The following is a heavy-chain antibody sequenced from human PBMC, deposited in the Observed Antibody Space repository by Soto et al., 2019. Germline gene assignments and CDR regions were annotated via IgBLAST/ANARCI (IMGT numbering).Heavy chain of an antibody. Sequence: EVQLVESGGGLVQPGGSLRLSCAVSGLTVNSNYMSWVRQAPGKGLEWVSVIYTDGTTYYRDSVKGRFTISRDNSKNPSYLQRTSLSAEDTAVHYCARAAGLFWGQGTLVSVSS. V-gene: IGHV3-66*01. CDR2: IYTDGTT. J-gene: IGHJ4*02. D-gene: IGHD3-22*01. CDR1: GLTVNSNY. CDR3: ARAAGLF.